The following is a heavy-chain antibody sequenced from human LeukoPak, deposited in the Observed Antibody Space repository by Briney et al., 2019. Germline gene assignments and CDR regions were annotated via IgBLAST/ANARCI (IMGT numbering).Heavy chain of an antibody. V-gene: IGHV3-21*01. Sequence: GGSLRLSCAASGFTFSSYSMNWVRQAPGKGLEWVSSIGTSSSTHIYYADSVKGRFTISRDNAKNSLSLQMNSLRGEDTAVYYCAREGPADCSSTSCYADYWGQGTLVTVSS. CDR3: AREGPADCSSTSCYADY. J-gene: IGHJ4*02. CDR1: GFTFSSYS. D-gene: IGHD2-2*01. CDR2: IGTSSSTHI.